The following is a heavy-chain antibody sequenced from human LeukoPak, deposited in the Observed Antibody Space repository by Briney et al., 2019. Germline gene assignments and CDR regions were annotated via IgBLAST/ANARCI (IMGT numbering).Heavy chain of an antibody. J-gene: IGHJ5*02. V-gene: IGHV3-23*01. CDR3: AKDRVSPGFNWFDP. CDR2: INGRGDNT. Sequence: GSLRLSCAASGVIISSYAMSWVRQAPGKGLEWVSAINGRGDNTYYADFVKGRFTISRDNSKSTVYLQMNSPRTEDTAVYYCAKDRVSPGFNWFDPWGQGTLVTVSS. D-gene: IGHD2/OR15-2a*01. CDR1: GVIISSYA.